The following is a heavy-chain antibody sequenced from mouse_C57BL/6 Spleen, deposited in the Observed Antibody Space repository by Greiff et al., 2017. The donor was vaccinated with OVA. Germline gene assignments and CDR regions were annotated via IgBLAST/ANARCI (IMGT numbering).Heavy chain of an antibody. CDR3: ARDDSNYHGGYWYFDV. J-gene: IGHJ1*03. D-gene: IGHD2-5*01. CDR2: IHPNSGST. V-gene: IGHV1-64*01. CDR1: GYTFTSYW. Sequence: QVQLQQSGAELVKPGASVKLSCKASGYTFTSYWMHWVKQRPGQGLEWIGMIHPNSGSTNYNEKFKSKATLTVDKSSSTAYMQLSSLTSEDSAVYYCARDDSNYHGGYWYFDVWGTGTTVTVSS.